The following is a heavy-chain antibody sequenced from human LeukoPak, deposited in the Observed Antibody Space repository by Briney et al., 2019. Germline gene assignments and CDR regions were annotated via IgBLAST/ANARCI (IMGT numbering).Heavy chain of an antibody. J-gene: IGHJ3*02. CDR1: GFTFSYA. V-gene: IGHV3-23*01. CDR3: AKNLQVRWLFDAFDI. Sequence: TGGSLRLSCAASGFTFSYAMSWVRQAPGKGLEWVSSSVVSGGDTDYADSVKGRFTISRDNSRSTVYLQMDSLRAEDTAVYYCAKNLQVRWLFDAFDIWGQGILVTVSS. D-gene: IGHD2-15*01. CDR2: SVVSGGDT.